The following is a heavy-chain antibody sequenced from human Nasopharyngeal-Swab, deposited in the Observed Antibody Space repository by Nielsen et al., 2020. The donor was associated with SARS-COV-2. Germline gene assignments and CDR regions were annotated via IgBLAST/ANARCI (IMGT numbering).Heavy chain of an antibody. Sequence: WVRQAPGQGLEWMGWISAYNGNTNYAQKLQGRVTMTTDTSTSTAYMELRSLRSDDTAVYYCARSRARIQYDFWSGYYYYGMDVWGQGTTVTVSS. J-gene: IGHJ6*02. D-gene: IGHD3-3*01. CDR3: ARSRARIQYDFWSGYYYYGMDV. CDR2: ISAYNGNT. V-gene: IGHV1-18*01.